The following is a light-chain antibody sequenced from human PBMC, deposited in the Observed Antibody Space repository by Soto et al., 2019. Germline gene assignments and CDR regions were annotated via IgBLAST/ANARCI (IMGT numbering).Light chain of an antibody. V-gene: IGKV3-15*01. CDR3: QQYTNWPWT. Sequence: EILMTQSPATLSVSLGERATLSCRASQSVSSRLAWYQQKPGQAPRLLIYRASTRATGIPPRFSGRGSGTEFTLTISSLQSEDFEIYYCQQYTNWPWTFGRGTKVDIK. CDR2: RAS. CDR1: QSVSSR. J-gene: IGKJ1*01.